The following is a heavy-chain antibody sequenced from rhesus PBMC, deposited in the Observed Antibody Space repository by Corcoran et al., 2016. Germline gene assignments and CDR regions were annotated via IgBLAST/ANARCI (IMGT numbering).Heavy chain of an antibody. Sequence: QVQLQESGPGLVKPSATLSLPCAVSGGSLSDDSYCRWIRPPPGTGMEWIGYIYGSGGGTNYNPSLKKRVTMSIDMSKNQFSLKLNSVTAADTARYYCARPYSGSYYRFDVWGAGVLVTVSS. J-gene: IGHJ5-1*01. CDR1: GGSLSDDSY. CDR2: IYGSGGGT. D-gene: IGHD3-16*01. CDR3: ARPYSGSYYRFDV. V-gene: IGHV4-106*01.